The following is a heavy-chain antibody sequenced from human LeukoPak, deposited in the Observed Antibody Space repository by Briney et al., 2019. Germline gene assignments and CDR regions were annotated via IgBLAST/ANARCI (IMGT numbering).Heavy chain of an antibody. Sequence: GGSLRLSCAASGFTVSSNYMSWVRQAPGKGLEWVSVIYSGGSTYYADSVKGRFTISRDNSKNTLYLQMNSLRAEDTAVYYCARDAPPSIVGATWPRGVYWGQGTLVTVSS. CDR3: ARDAPPSIVGATWPRGVY. CDR2: IYSGGST. CDR1: GFTVSSNY. J-gene: IGHJ4*02. V-gene: IGHV3-53*01. D-gene: IGHD1-26*01.